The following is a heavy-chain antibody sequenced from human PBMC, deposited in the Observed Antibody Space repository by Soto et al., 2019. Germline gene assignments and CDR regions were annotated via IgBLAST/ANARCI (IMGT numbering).Heavy chain of an antibody. CDR1: GGSISSYY. CDR2: IYYSEST. J-gene: IGHJ4*01. Sequence: SETLSLTCTVSGGSISSYYCSWIRQPPWKGQAWIGFIYYSESTNYNPSLKSRVTISVDTSKNKFSLNLSSVTAADTAVDFCASAYCSDGSCSNDFWGQGTMVTVSS. V-gene: IGHV4-59*08. CDR3: ASAYCSDGSCSNDF. D-gene: IGHD2-15*01.